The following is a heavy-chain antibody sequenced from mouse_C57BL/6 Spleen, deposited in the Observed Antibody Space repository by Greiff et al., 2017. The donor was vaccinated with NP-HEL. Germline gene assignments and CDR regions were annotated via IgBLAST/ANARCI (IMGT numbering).Heavy chain of an antibody. D-gene: IGHD1-1*01. J-gene: IGHJ2*01. CDR2: IDPSDSYT. V-gene: IGHV1-69*01. CDR3: ARAPITTVVGFDY. CDR1: GYTFTSYW. Sequence: QVQLQQPGAELVMPGASVKLSCKASGYTFTSYWMHWVKQRPGQGLEWIGEIDPSDSYTNYNQKFKGNSTLTVDKSSSTAYMQLSSLTSEDSAVYYCARAPITTVVGFDYWGQGTTLTVSS.